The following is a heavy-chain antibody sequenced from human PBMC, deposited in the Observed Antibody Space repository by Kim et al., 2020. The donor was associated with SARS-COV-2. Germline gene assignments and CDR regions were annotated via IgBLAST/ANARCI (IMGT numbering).Heavy chain of an antibody. CDR2: IDPTGGGST. D-gene: IGHD3-9*01. J-gene: IGHJ6*02. Sequence: ASVKVSCRASGYTFTSYYMHWVRQAPGQGLEWMGVIDPTGGGSTNYALKFQGRVTMTRDKSTSTVYMELSSLRSEDTAVYYCARDKGDYDFLTGYRAGHYYYYYGMDVWGQGTTVTVSS. CDR1: GYTFTSYY. V-gene: IGHV1-46*01. CDR3: ARDKGDYDFLTGYRAGHYYYYYGMDV.